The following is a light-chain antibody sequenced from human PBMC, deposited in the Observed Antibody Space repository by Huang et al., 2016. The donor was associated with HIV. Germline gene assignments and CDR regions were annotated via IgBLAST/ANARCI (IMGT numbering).Light chain of an antibody. Sequence: DIQMTQSPSSLSASVGDRISITCRASQNISTFLNWYQQKPGKAPKLLIYAASNLQSGVSSRFSGTGSGTLFTLTVTGLLPDDFATYFCQQTSSVPLTFGGGTKVEMK. V-gene: IGKV1-39*01. CDR3: QQTSSVPLT. J-gene: IGKJ4*01. CDR2: AAS. CDR1: QNISTF.